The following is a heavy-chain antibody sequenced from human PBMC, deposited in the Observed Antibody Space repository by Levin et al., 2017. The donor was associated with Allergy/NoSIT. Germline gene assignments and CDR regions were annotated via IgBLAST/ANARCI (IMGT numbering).Heavy chain of an antibody. CDR1: GGTFSSYA. Sequence: PWASVKVSCKASGGTFSSYAISWVRQAPGQGLEWMGGIIPIFGTANYAQKFQGRVTITADKSTSTAYMELSSLRSEDTAVYYCARLLSPYSGYDRVPLDVWGKGTTVTVSS. J-gene: IGHJ6*04. CDR2: IIPIFGTA. V-gene: IGHV1-69*06. CDR3: ARLLSPYSGYDRVPLDV. D-gene: IGHD5-12*01.